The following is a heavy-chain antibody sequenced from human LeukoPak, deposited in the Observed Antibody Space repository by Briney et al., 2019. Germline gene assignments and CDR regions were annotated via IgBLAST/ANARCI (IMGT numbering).Heavy chain of an antibody. CDR3: ARDQYYYDSSGYYYLYYFDY. CDR1: GYTFTGYY. J-gene: IGHJ4*02. Sequence: ASVKVSCEASGYTFTGYYMHWVRQAPGQGLEWMGWINRNSGGTNYAQKFQGRVTMTRDTSISTAYMELSRLRSDDTAVYYCARDQYYYDSSGYYYLYYFDYWGQGTLVTVSS. V-gene: IGHV1-2*02. CDR2: INRNSGGT. D-gene: IGHD3-22*01.